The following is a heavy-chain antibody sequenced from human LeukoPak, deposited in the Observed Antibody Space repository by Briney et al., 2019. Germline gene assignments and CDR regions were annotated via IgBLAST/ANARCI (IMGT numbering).Heavy chain of an antibody. CDR3: ARDLYIAVTAP. Sequence: PGGSLRLSCAASGLTFSSYWMHWVRRAPGKGRVWVSRINSDESSTSYADSVKGRFTISRNNAKNTLYLQMNSLRAEDTAVYYCARDLYIAVTAPWGQGTLVTVSS. D-gene: IGHD6-19*01. CDR2: INSDESST. J-gene: IGHJ5*02. CDR1: GLTFSSYW. V-gene: IGHV3-74*01.